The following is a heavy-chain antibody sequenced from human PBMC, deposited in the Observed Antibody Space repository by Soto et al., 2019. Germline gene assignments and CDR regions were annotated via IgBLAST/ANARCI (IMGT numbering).Heavy chain of an antibody. CDR2: ISYDGSNK. CDR3: AKAYTAMGCPFDY. V-gene: IGHV3-30*18. Sequence: QVQLVESGGGVVQPGRSLRLSCAASGFTFSSYGMHWVRQAPGKGLEWVAVISYDGSNKYYADSVKGRFTISRDNSNNTLYLQMNSLRADDTAVYYCAKAYTAMGCPFDYWCQGTLVTVSS. CDR1: GFTFSSYG. J-gene: IGHJ4*02. D-gene: IGHD5-18*01.